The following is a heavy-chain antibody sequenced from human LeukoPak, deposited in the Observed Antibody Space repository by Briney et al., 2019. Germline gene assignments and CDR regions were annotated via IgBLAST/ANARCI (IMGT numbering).Heavy chain of an antibody. J-gene: IGHJ4*02. V-gene: IGHV3-21*01. D-gene: IGHD2-2*01. Sequence: GGSLRLSCAASGFTFSSYSMNWVRQAPGKGLEWVSSISSSSSYIYYADSVKGRFTISRDNAKNTLYLQMNSLRAEDTAVYYCARDHVPPGGTSWEEPFDYWGQGTLVTVSS. CDR3: ARDHVPPGGTSWEEPFDY. CDR2: ISSSSSYI. CDR1: GFTFSSYS.